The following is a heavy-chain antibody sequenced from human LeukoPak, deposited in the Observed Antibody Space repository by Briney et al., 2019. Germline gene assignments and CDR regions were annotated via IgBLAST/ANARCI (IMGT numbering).Heavy chain of an antibody. V-gene: IGHV1-8*01. Sequence: ASVKVSCKASGYTSTSYDINWVRQATGQGLEWMGWMNPNSGNTGYAQKFQGRVTMTRNTSISTAYMELSSLRSEDTAVYYCARSHSGYCGGGSCYYYYYGMDVWGQGTTVTVSS. CDR1: GYTSTSYD. D-gene: IGHD2-15*01. J-gene: IGHJ6*02. CDR3: ARSHSGYCGGGSCYYYYYGMDV. CDR2: MNPNSGNT.